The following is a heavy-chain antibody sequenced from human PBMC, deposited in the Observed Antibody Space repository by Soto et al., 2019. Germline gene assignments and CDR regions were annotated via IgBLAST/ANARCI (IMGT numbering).Heavy chain of an antibody. D-gene: IGHD2-2*01. CDR2: IKSKTDGGTT. CDR1: GFTFANAW. J-gene: IGHJ3*02. V-gene: IGHV3-15*07. Sequence: GGSLRLACAASGFTFANAWMHWVRQAPGKGLEWVGRIKSKTDGGTTDYTAPVKGRFSISRDDSKNTLYLQMNSLQTEDTAVYLCTTDQVGTSTRYFAYDIWGQGTMVTVSS. CDR3: TTDQVGTSTRYFAYDI.